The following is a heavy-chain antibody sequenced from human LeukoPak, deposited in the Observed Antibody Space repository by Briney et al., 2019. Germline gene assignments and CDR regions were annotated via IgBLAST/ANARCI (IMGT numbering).Heavy chain of an antibody. CDR1: GFTFSRFG. CDR2: IGSDGRTT. J-gene: IGHJ3*02. D-gene: IGHD3-3*01. V-gene: IGHV3-30*02. CDR3: AKELEWEVHAFDI. Sequence: SGGSLRLSCAASGFTFSRFGMHWVRQAPGKGLEWVAVIGSDGRTTFYGDSVKGRLTISRDDSKNTLYLQMDSLRAEDMAVYFCAKELEWEVHAFDIWGQGTRVTVSS.